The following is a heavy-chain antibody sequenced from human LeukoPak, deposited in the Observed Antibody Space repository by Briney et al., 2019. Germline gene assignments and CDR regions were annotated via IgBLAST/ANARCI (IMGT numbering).Heavy chain of an antibody. CDR2: IYYSGST. J-gene: IGHJ4*02. CDR1: GGSISSSSYY. V-gene: IGHV4-39*01. Sequence: SETLSPTCTVSGGSISSSSYYWGWIRQPPGKGLEWIGSIYYSGSTYYNPSLKSRVTISVDTSKNQFSLKLSSVTAADTAVYYCARTYDSSGYYSLDYWGQGTLVTVSS. CDR3: ARTYDSSGYYSLDY. D-gene: IGHD3-22*01.